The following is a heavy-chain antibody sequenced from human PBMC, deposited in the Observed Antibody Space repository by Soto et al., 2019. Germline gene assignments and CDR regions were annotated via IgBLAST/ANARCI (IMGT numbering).Heavy chain of an antibody. CDR3: ARGISSGWYVDY. V-gene: IGHV3-11*06. CDR2: ISSSSSYT. CDR1: GFTFSYYY. D-gene: IGHD6-19*01. J-gene: IGHJ4*02. Sequence: SCAASGFTFSYYYMSWIRQAPGKGLEWVSYISSSSSYTNYADSVKGRFTISRDNAKNSLYLQMNSLRAEDTAVYYCARGISSGWYVDYWGQGNLATVSS.